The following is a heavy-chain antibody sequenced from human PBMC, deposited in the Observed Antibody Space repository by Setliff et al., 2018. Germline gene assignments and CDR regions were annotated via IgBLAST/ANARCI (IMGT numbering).Heavy chain of an antibody. CDR2: IIPVLDIT. Sequence: SVKVSCKASGGPLTSYSFSWVRQAPGQGLEWMGRIIPVLDITRYSQKFQGRVTITADKSTGIIYMELTSLRSDDTAVYYCARHPPPPNYFDIGALDSWGQGTLVTVSS. D-gene: IGHD3-22*01. V-gene: IGHV1-69*02. J-gene: IGHJ4*02. CDR1: GGPLTSYS. CDR3: ARHPPPPNYFDIGALDS.